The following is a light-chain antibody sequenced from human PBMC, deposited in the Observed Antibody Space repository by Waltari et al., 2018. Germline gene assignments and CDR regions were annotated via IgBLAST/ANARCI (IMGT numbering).Light chain of an antibody. CDR2: SGS. CDR1: QTVYKN. Sequence: VMPQSPPTLSVSPGASASLSCRASQTVYKNVAWYQQKPGQAPRLVIYSGSIRATGIPARFSGSGSGREFTLTISSLQSEDIAVYYCQSYHNWPAIYSFGQGTKLE. CDR3: QSYHNWPAIYS. J-gene: IGKJ2*03. V-gene: IGKV3-15*01.